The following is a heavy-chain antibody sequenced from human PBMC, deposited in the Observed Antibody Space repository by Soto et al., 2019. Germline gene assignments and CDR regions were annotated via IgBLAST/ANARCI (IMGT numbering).Heavy chain of an antibody. CDR2: TYFRSKCYN. Sequence: SQTLSLTFVISGDSVAMSTASWNWIRQSPSRFLEWLGRTYFRSKCYNDYAVSVKSRIIINPDTSNNQFSLQLNSVTPEDTAVYFCAKGDNLGPKTGYAFDPWGQGIMVTVSS. J-gene: IGHJ5*02. CDR1: GDSVAMSTAS. V-gene: IGHV6-1*01. D-gene: IGHD5-12*01. CDR3: AKGDNLGPKTGYAFDP.